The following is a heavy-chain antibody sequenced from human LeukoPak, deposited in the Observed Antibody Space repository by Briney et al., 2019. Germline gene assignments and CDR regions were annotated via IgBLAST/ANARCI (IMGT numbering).Heavy chain of an antibody. CDR2: ISASGSHI. V-gene: IGHV3-21*01. D-gene: IGHD6-19*01. J-gene: IGHJ4*02. Sequence: GGSLKPSGQAPGFTFGTYSMSGVRQAPGKGLEWVSSISASGSHIYFAESLKGRFTISRENAKNSLYLEIKRMGCEQTAVYFCARDETGWSGAYWGQGTLVTVSS. CDR1: GFTFGTYS. CDR3: ARDETGWSGAY.